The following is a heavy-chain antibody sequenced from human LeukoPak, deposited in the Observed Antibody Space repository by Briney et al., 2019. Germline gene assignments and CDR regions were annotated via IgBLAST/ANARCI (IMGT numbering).Heavy chain of an antibody. Sequence: GGSLRLSCAASGFTFSGSAMHWVRQASGKGLEWVGRIRSKANSYATAYAASVKGRFTISRDNSKNTLYLQMNSLRAEDTAVYYCAKSANDYCSSNSCYKFDYWGQGALVTVSS. J-gene: IGHJ4*02. CDR3: AKSANDYCSSNSCYKFDY. V-gene: IGHV3-73*01. CDR1: GFTFSGSA. CDR2: IRSKANSYAT. D-gene: IGHD2-2*02.